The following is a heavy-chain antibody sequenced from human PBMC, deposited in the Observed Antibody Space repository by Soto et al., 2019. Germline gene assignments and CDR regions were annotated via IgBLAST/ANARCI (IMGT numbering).Heavy chain of an antibody. CDR1: GGSFSGYY. CDR3: AGGLMTTVTQLDY. V-gene: IGHV4-34*01. CDR2: INHSGST. Sequence: SETLSLTCAVYGGSFSGYYWSWIRQPPGKGLEWIGEINHSGSTNYNPSLKSRVTISVDTSKNQFSLKLSSVTAADTAVYYCAGGLMTTVTQLDYWGQGTLVTVS. J-gene: IGHJ4*02. D-gene: IGHD4-4*01.